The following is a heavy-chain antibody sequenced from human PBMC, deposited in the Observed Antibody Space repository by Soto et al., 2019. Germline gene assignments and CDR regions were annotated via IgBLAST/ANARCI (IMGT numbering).Heavy chain of an antibody. Sequence: ASVKVSCKASGYTFTSYGISWVRQAPGQGLEWMGWISAYNGNKNFAQNLQDRVTMTTDTSTSTAYMELRSLRSDDTAVYFCARTQSGSYAVWGQGTQVTVSS. V-gene: IGHV1-18*01. CDR3: ARTQSGSYAV. CDR2: ISAYNGNK. J-gene: IGHJ4*02. D-gene: IGHD1-26*01. CDR1: GYTFTSYG.